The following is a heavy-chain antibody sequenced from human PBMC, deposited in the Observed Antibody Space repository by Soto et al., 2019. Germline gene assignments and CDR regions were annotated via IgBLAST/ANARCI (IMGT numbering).Heavy chain of an antibody. CDR3: ERRYWSCFDY. D-gene: IGHD2-21*01. J-gene: IGHJ4*02. CDR1: GGAISSYY. CDR2: IYYSGST. Sequence: QVQLQESGPGLVKPSETLSITCPVSGGAISSYYWSWIRQPPGKGLEWIGYIYYSGSTNYNPSLKSRVTSSVYTAKNPLSLKLRSVTAADTALYYCERRYWSCFDYWGQGTLFNVSS. V-gene: IGHV4-59*08.